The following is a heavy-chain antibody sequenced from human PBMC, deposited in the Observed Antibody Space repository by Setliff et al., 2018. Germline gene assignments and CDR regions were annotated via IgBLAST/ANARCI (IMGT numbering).Heavy chain of an antibody. V-gene: IGHV1-18*01. D-gene: IGHD2-2*01. CDR2: TSAYNGNT. Sequence: ASVKVSCKASGYTFTSYGISWVRQAPGQGLEWMGWTSAYNGNTNYAQKLQGRVTMTPDTSTSTAYMELRSLRSDDTAVYYCARVLFHCSSTSCYLDAFDIWGQGTMVTVSS. J-gene: IGHJ3*02. CDR1: GYTFTSYG. CDR3: ARVLFHCSSTSCYLDAFDI.